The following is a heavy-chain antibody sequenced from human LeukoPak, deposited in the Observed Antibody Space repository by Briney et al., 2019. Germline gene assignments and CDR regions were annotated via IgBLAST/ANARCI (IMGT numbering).Heavy chain of an antibody. V-gene: IGHV3-11*01. CDR1: GFTFSDYY. D-gene: IGHD1-26*01. CDR3: ARDIVAAGLFFDY. J-gene: IGHJ4*02. Sequence: PGGSLRLSCAASGFTFSDYYMGWIRQAPGKGLECVSYIRYNGGDIYYADSVKGRFTISRDNAENSLYLQMNTLRPEDTAVYYCARDIVAAGLFFDYWGQGTPVTVSS. CDR2: IRYNGGDI.